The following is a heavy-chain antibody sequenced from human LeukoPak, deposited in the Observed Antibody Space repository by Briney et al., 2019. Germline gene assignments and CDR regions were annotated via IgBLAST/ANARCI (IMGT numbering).Heavy chain of an antibody. CDR2: INHSGST. CDR1: GGSSSGYY. V-gene: IGHV4-34*01. Sequence: SETLSLTCAVYGGSSSGYYWSWIRQPPGKGLEWIGEINHSGSTNYNPSLKSRVTISVDTSKNQFSLKLSSVTAADTAVYYCARAPTMVDAADAFDIWGQGTMVTVSS. D-gene: IGHD4/OR15-4a*01. CDR3: ARAPTMVDAADAFDI. J-gene: IGHJ3*02.